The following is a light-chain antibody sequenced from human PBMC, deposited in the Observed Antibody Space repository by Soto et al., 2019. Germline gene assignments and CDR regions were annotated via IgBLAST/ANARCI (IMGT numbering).Light chain of an antibody. Sequence: EMVMTQSPAILSVSPGESATLYCRASQSVNSNYLAWYQQHPGQPPRLLIYGISTRATGIPARFSGSGSGTEFSLTISSLQPEDFAVYYCQQYSKWPITFGQGTRLEIK. CDR2: GIS. V-gene: IGKV3-15*01. CDR3: QQYSKWPIT. J-gene: IGKJ5*01. CDR1: QSVNSN.